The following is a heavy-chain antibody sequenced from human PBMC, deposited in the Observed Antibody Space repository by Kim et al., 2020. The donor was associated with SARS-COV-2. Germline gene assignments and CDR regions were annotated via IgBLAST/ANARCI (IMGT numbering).Heavy chain of an antibody. CDR1: GFTVSSNY. V-gene: IGHV3-53*01. CDR3: ASIYCSGGSCYFGYFDY. Sequence: GGSLRLSCAASGFTVSSNYMSWVRQAPGKGLEWVSVIYSGGSTYYADSVKGRFTISRDNSKNTLYLQMNSLRAEDTAVYYCASIYCSGGSCYFGYFDYWGQGTLVTVSS. CDR2: IYSGGST. J-gene: IGHJ4*02. D-gene: IGHD2-15*01.